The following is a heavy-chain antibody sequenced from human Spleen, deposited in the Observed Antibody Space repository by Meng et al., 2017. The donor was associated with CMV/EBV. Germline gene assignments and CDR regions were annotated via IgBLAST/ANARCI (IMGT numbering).Heavy chain of an antibody. V-gene: IGHV3-23*01. CDR1: GFTFSAYA. D-gene: IGHD3-9*01. Sequence: GESLKISCAASGFTFSAYAMSWVRQAPGKGLEWVSAVSGCGDNTYHADSVKGRFTIFRDNSKNTLFLQMNSLRPEETAVYYCARGDSCDILTRYYNPLGYWGQGVLVTVSS. CDR3: ARGDSCDILTRYYNPLGY. CDR2: VSGCGDNT. J-gene: IGHJ4*02.